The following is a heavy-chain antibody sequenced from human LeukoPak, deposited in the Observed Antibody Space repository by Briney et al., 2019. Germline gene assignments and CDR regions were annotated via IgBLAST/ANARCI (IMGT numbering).Heavy chain of an antibody. V-gene: IGHV4-39*01. CDR3: ARKGVGRSTNADY. CDR2: IYYSGST. CDR1: GGSISSSSYY. D-gene: IGHD1-1*01. J-gene: IGHJ4*02. Sequence: SETLSLTCTVSGGSISSSSYYWGWIRQPPGKRLEGIGSIYYSGSTYYNPSLKSRVTISVDTSKHQFSLKLSSVTAADTAVYYCARKGVGRSTNADYWGQGTLVTVSS.